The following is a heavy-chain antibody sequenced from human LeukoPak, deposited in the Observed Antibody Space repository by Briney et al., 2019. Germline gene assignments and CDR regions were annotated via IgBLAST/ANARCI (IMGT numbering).Heavy chain of an antibody. J-gene: IGHJ4*02. CDR1: GFTFSSYE. V-gene: IGHV3-48*03. Sequence: GGSLRLSCAASGFTFSSYEMNWVRQAPGKGLEWVSYISSSGSTIYYANSVKGRFTISRDNAKNSLYLQMNSLRAEGTAVYYCARAQYYTGYWGQGTLVTVSS. D-gene: IGHD2/OR15-2a*01. CDR2: ISSSGSTI. CDR3: ARAQYYTGY.